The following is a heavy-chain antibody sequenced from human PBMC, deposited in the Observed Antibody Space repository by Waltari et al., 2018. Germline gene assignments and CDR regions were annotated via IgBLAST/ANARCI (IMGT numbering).Heavy chain of an antibody. CDR2: LDPENGEM. D-gene: IGHD3-10*01. CDR1: GYPLSEVS. CDR3: ALVSSESYVPDH. Sequence: QVQLVQSGAEVKKPGASVKVSCKVSGYPLSEVSIQWVRLVAGKGLQWMGGLDPENGEMVYSQNFQGRVTMTEDTSADTAYMEMSSLRSDDTAIYYCALVSSESYVPDHWGPGTLVTVSS. V-gene: IGHV1-24*01. J-gene: IGHJ4*02.